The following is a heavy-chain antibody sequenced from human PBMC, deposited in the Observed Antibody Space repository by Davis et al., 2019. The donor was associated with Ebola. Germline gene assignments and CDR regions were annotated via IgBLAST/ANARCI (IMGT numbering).Heavy chain of an antibody. J-gene: IGHJ6*02. Sequence: MPSETLSLTCTVSGGSISSGSYSWIWIRQHPGKGLEWIGYIYYSVSTYYNPSLKSRVTISVDTSKNQFSLKLSSVTAADTAVYYCARHKADDYGGPPRYYYYYGMDVWGQGTTVTVSS. V-gene: IGHV4-31*03. CDR3: ARHKADDYGGPPRYYYYYGMDV. CDR2: IYYSVST. D-gene: IGHD4-23*01. CDR1: GGSISSGSYS.